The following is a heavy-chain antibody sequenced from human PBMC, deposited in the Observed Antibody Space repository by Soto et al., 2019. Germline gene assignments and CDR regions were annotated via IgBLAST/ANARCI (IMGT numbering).Heavy chain of an antibody. CDR1: GYTFTSYG. J-gene: IGHJ4*02. D-gene: IGHD6-19*01. V-gene: IGHV1-18*01. CDR3: ARDPVRIAVAGTPPRTFDY. CDR2: ISAYNGNT. Sequence: GASVKVSCKASGYTFTSYGISWVRQAPGQGLEWMGWISAYNGNTNYAQKLQGRVTMTTDTSTSTAYMELRSLRSDDTAVYYCARDPVRIAVAGTPPRTFDYWGQGTLVTVSS.